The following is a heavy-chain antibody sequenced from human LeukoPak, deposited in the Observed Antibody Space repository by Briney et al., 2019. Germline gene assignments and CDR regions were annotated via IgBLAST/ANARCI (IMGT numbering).Heavy chain of an antibody. Sequence: GGSLRLSCAASGFTFSSYAMSWVRQAPGKGLEWVSAISGSGDRTYHADSVKGRFTISRDNSKNTLYLQMNSLRAEDTAVYYCAKDRGGIVVVISDAFDIWGQGTMVTVSS. V-gene: IGHV3-23*01. D-gene: IGHD3-22*01. J-gene: IGHJ3*02. CDR2: ISGSGDRT. CDR3: AKDRGGIVVVISDAFDI. CDR1: GFTFSSYA.